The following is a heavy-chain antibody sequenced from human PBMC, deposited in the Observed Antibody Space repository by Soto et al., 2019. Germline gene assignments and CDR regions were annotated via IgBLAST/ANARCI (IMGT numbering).Heavy chain of an antibody. CDR2: IWYDGSNK. CDR1: GFTFSSYG. V-gene: IGHV3-33*01. D-gene: IGHD6-6*01. CDR3: ARSIAARFGQIYYYYGMDV. Sequence: GGSLRLSCAASGFTFSSYGMHWVRQAPGKGLEWVAVIWYDGSNKYYADSVKGRFTISRDNSKNTLYLQMNSLRAEDTAVYYCARSIAARFGQIYYYYGMDVWGQGTTVTVSS. J-gene: IGHJ6*02.